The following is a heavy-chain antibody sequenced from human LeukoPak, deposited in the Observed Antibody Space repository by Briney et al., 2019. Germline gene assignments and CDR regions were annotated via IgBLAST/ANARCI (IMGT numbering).Heavy chain of an antibody. Sequence: SETLSLTCAVSGGSISSYYWSWIRQPPGKGLEWIGYIYYSGSTNYNPSLKSRVTISVDTSKNQFSLKLSSVTAADTAVYYCARAAGFYDTNWFDPWGQGTLVTVSS. CDR3: ARAAGFYDTNWFDP. D-gene: IGHD3-22*01. CDR2: IYYSGST. CDR1: GGSISSYY. V-gene: IGHV4-59*01. J-gene: IGHJ5*02.